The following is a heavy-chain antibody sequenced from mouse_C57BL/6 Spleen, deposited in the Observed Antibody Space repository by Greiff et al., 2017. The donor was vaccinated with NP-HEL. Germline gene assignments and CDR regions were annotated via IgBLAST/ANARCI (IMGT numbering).Heavy chain of an antibody. CDR2: IHPNSGST. Sequence: VQLQQSGAELVKPGASVKLSCKASGYTFTSYWMHWVKQRPGQGLEWIGMIHPNSGSTNYNEKFKSKATLTVDKSSSTAYMQLSSLTSEDSAVYYCARRAPTITTVVATDYFDYWGQGTTLTVSS. V-gene: IGHV1-64*01. J-gene: IGHJ2*01. CDR1: GYTFTSYW. D-gene: IGHD1-1*01. CDR3: ARRAPTITTVVATDYFDY.